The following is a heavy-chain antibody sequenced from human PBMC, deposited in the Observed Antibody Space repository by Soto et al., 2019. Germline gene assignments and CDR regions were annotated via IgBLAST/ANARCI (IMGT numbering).Heavy chain of an antibody. CDR1: GFTVSSNY. V-gene: IGHV3-53*04. J-gene: IGHJ4*02. CDR3: ARGQTNFDY. CDR2: VYSGGST. Sequence: EVQLVESGGGLVQPGGSLRLSCAASGFTVSSNYMSWVRQAPGKGLEWVSVVYSGGSTYYADSVKGRFTISRHNSKNTQYLQMNSLRPEDTAVYYCARGQTNFDYWGQGTLVPVSS.